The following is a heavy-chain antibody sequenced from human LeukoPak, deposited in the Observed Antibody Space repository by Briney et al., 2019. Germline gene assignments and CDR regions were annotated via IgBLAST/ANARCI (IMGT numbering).Heavy chain of an antibody. CDR1: GFTFSSYS. CDR3: ARLIDRDGYEFDY. D-gene: IGHD5-24*01. Sequence: GGSVRLSCAASGFTFSSYSMNWVRQAPGKGLEWVSSISSSSSYIYYADSVKGRFTISRDNAKNSLYLQMNSLRAEDTAVYYCARLIDRDGYEFDYWGEGTLVTVSS. V-gene: IGHV3-21*01. CDR2: ISSSSSYI. J-gene: IGHJ4*02.